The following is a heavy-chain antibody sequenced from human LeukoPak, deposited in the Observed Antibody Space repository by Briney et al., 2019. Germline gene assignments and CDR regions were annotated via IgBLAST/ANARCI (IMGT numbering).Heavy chain of an antibody. J-gene: IGHJ5*02. CDR3: ARDNSVEDTAWWFDP. CDR1: GYTFTSYY. Sequence: AXVKVSCXASGYTFTSYYMHWVRQAPGQGLEWMGIINPSGGSTSYAQKFQGRVTMTRDMSTSTDYMELSSLRSEDTAVYYCARDNSVEDTAWWFDPWGQGTLVTVSS. D-gene: IGHD4-23*01. CDR2: INPSGGST. V-gene: IGHV1-46*01.